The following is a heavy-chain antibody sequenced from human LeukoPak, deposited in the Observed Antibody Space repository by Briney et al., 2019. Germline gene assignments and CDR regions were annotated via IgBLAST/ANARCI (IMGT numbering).Heavy chain of an antibody. J-gene: IGHJ4*02. CDR3: ARVYDVLTGGFDH. V-gene: IGHV3-21*01. CDR2: ISSSMISI. CDR1: GLTFRRYE. D-gene: IGHD3-9*01. Sequence: GGSLRLSWASSGLTFRRYEMKWVRQAPRKGLEWVSFISSSMISIHYADSVQGRFTISRDNARNILYLQMNSLRAEDTAVYYCARVYDVLTGGFDHWGQGALVTVSS.